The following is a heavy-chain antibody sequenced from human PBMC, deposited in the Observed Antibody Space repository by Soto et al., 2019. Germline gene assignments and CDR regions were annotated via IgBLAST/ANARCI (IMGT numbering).Heavy chain of an antibody. J-gene: IGHJ5*02. CDR3: ARGGWSVDP. CDR1: GASMSPSY. Sequence: SETLSLTCTVSGASMSPSYWSWIRQPPGKGLEWIGYIYYSGNTNYNPSLKSRVTMSVDTSKNQFSLILTSVTAADTAVYYCARGGWSVDPWGQGTLVTVSS. V-gene: IGHV4-59*01. CDR2: IYYSGNT. D-gene: IGHD6-19*01.